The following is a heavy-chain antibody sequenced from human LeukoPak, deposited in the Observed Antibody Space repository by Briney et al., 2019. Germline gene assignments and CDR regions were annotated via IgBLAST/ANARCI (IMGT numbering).Heavy chain of an antibody. D-gene: IGHD2-2*01. Sequence: GGSLRLSCAASGFTFRSYAMSWVRQAPGKGLEWVSAICGSGGSTYSADSVKGRFTISRDNSKNTLYLQMDSLRAEDTAVYYCAKVGGARYCSSTSCPWGPNWFDPWGQGSLVTVSS. V-gene: IGHV3-23*01. CDR2: ICGSGGST. CDR3: AKVGGARYCSSTSCPWGPNWFDP. CDR1: GFTFRSYA. J-gene: IGHJ5*02.